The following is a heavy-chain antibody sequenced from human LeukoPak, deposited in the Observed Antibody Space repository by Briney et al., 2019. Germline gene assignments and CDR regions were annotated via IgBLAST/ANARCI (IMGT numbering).Heavy chain of an antibody. J-gene: IGHJ4*02. D-gene: IGHD5-24*01. V-gene: IGHV4-34*01. CDR2: INHSGST. CDR3: AREEGRDGYNIFDY. CDR1: GGSFSGYY. Sequence: SETLSLTCAVYGGSFSGYYWSWIRQPPGKGLEWIGEINHSGSTNYNPSLKSRVTMSVDASKNQFSLKLSSVTAADTAVYYCAREEGRDGYNIFDYWGQGTLVTVSS.